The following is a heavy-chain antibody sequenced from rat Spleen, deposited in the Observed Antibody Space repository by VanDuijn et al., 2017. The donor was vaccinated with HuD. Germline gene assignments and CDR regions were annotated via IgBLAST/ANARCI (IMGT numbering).Heavy chain of an antibody. Sequence: QVQLKESGPGLVQPSETLSLTCTVSGFSLATYSVSWVRQPSGKGPEWMGGIWNDGSTNYNSALKNRLNISRDTSKSQVFLKMNSLQTEDTAMYFCATQHYYDGYYRDNWGQGVMVTVSS. V-gene: IGHV2-16*01. CDR3: ATQHYYDGYYRDN. CDR1: GFSLATYS. CDR2: IWNDGST. J-gene: IGHJ2*01. D-gene: IGHD1-12*03.